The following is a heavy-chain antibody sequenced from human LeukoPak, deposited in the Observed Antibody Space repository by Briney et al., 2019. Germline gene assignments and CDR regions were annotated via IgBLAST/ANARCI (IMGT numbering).Heavy chain of an antibody. CDR2: IYTSGST. J-gene: IGHJ6*03. CDR3: ARGGKGVPVPNYYYYMDV. D-gene: IGHD2-2*01. CDR1: GGSISSSSYY. V-gene: IGHV4-61*02. Sequence: SETLSLTCTVSGGSISSSSYYWSWIRQPAGKGLEWIGRIYTSGSTNYNPSLKSRVTISVDTSKNQFSLKLSSVTAADTAVYYCARGGKGVPVPNYYYYMDVWGKGTTVTVSS.